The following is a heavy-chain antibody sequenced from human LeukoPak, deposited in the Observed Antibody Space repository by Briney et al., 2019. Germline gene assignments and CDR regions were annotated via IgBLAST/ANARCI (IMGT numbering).Heavy chain of an antibody. J-gene: IGHJ4*02. V-gene: IGHV3-49*03. D-gene: IGHD5-24*01. CDR3: TRAVEMATIWGKITGRYFDY. CDR2: IRSKAYGGTT. Sequence: PGGSLRLSCTASGFTFGDYAMSWFRQAPGKGLEWVGFIRSKAYGGTTEYAASVKGRFTISRDDSKSIAYLQMNSLKTEDTAVYYCTRAVEMATIWGKITGRYFDYWGQGTLVTVSS. CDR1: GFTFGDYA.